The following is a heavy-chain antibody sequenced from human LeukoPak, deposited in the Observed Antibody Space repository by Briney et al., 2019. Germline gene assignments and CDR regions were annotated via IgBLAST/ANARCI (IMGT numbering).Heavy chain of an antibody. CDR2: VYHTGHT. V-gene: IGHV4-59*01. CDR1: GDSISGYY. CDR3: ASGTTVTTFGFFDY. Sequence: SETLSLTCTVSGDSISGYYWSWIRQPPGKGLEWIGYVYHTGHTHYSPSLKSRVTVSLDTSRNQVSLILSSVTAADTAVYYCASGTTVTTFGFFDYWGQGTLVTVSS. J-gene: IGHJ4*02. D-gene: IGHD4-17*01.